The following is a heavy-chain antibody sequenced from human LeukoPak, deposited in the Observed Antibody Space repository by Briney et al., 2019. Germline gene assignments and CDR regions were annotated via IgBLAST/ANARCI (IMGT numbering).Heavy chain of an antibody. CDR3: TRILLKWELPGSDAFDI. CDR2: IRSKTYGGTA. J-gene: IGHJ3*02. CDR1: GFTFGDYA. Sequence: TGGSLRLSCTASGFTFGDYAMSWFRQAPGKGLEWVGFIRSKTYGGTADHAASVKGRFTISRDDSKSIAYLQVNSLKTEDTAVYYCTRILLKWELPGSDAFDIWGEGTMVTVSS. V-gene: IGHV3-49*03. D-gene: IGHD1-26*01.